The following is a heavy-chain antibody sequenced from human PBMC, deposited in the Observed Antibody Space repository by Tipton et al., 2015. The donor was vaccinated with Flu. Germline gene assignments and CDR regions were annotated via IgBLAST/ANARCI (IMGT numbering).Heavy chain of an antibody. V-gene: IGHV4-39*07. Sequence: TLSLTCTVSGGSISSSSYHWGWIHQPPGMGLEWIGSVHYSGSTFYNPSLKSRVTISLDKSTNQFSLRLSSVTAADTAIYYCAIDDFGSSWYGYWGQGSLVTVSS. CDR1: GGSISSSSYH. CDR3: AIDDFGSSWYGY. D-gene: IGHD6-13*01. J-gene: IGHJ4*02. CDR2: VHYSGST.